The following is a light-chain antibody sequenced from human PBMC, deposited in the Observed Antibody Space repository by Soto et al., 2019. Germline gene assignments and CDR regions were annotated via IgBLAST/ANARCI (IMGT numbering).Light chain of an antibody. CDR1: SNDVGYYNY. J-gene: IGLJ3*02. V-gene: IGLV2-14*01. CDR3: SSYTTAYTQV. CDR2: EVT. Sequence: QSALSQPASVSGSPVQSITISCTGTSNDVGYYNYVSWYQQHPGQAPKLMISEVTTRPSGVSDRFSGSKSGNTASLTISRHQAEDEAQYYCSSYTTAYTQVFGGGTKVTVL.